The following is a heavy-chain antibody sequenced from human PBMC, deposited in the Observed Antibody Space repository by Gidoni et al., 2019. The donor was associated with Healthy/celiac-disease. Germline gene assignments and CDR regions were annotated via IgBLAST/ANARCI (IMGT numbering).Heavy chain of an antibody. Sequence: QVQLQQSGPGLVTPAENLPLTGTVSGGSVSSGSYYWSWIRQPPGKGLEWIGYIYYSGSTNYNPSLKSRVTISVDTSKNQFSLKLSSVTAADTAVYYCARDIRGGTTVPYWGQGTLVTVSS. V-gene: IGHV4-61*01. CDR3: ARDIRGGTTVPY. D-gene: IGHD4-17*01. CDR1: GGSVSSGSYY. J-gene: IGHJ4*02. CDR2: IYYSGST.